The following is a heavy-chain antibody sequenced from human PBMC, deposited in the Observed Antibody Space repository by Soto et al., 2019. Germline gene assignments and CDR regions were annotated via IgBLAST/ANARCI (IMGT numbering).Heavy chain of an antibody. CDR1: GFTFSSYW. V-gene: IGHV3-7*01. Sequence: EVQLVESGGGLVQPGGSLRLSCAASGFTFSSYWMSWVRQAPGKGLEWVANIKQDGSEKYYVDFVKGRFTITRDNAKNSLYLQMNGLRAEDKAVYYCACSRAKCSGKEAFDIWGQERMVTDSS. D-gene: IGHD6-19*01. CDR2: IKQDGSEK. J-gene: IGHJ3*02. CDR3: ACSRAKCSGKEAFDI.